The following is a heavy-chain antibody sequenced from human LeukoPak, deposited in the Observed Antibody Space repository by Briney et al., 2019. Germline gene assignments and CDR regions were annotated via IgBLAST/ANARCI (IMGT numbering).Heavy chain of an antibody. V-gene: IGHV3-23*01. CDR1: GFTFSSYG. D-gene: IGHD1-26*01. CDR2: ISGSGDST. CDR3: ARVYSGSYDAFDI. J-gene: IGHJ3*02. Sequence: GGSLRLSCAASGFTFSSYGMSWVRQAPGKGLEWVSAISGSGDSTFYADSVKGRFTISRDNSKNTLYMQMNSLRAEDTAVYYCARVYSGSYDAFDIWGQGTMVTVSS.